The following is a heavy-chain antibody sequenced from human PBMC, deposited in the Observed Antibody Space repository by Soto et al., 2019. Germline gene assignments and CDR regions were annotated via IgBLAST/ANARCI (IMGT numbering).Heavy chain of an antibody. CDR1: GYSFSGYY. J-gene: IGHJ4*02. V-gene: IGHV1-2*02. CDR3: VSLQTSRWPGVH. CDR2: IYPNTETT. Sequence: ASVKVSCKASGYSFSGYYIQWVRQAPGQGPEWLGWIYPNTETTDSSKKFQGRVTMTSDMSTRTVYMELRDLRSDDTTVYYCVSLQTSRWPGVHWGQGTLVTVSS. D-gene: IGHD6-13*01.